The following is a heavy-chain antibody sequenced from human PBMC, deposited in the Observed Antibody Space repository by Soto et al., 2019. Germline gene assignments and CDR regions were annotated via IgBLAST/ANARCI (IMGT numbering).Heavy chain of an antibody. V-gene: IGHV3-23*01. CDR1: GFTFSTYA. Sequence: EVQLLESGGGLVQPGGSLRLSCAASGFTFSTYAMSWVRQAPGKGLEWVSAISGSGGSTYYADSVKGRFTISRDNSKNTLYLQMNSLRVEHTAVYYCANLLAARPSGPSDFVYCARDPWSPSPQ. J-gene: IGHJ4*02. D-gene: IGHD6-6*01. CDR2: ISGSGGST. CDR3: ANLLAARPSGPSDFVY.